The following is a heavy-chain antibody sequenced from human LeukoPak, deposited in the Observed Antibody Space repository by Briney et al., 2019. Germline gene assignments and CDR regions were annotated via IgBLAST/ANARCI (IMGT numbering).Heavy chain of an antibody. CDR2: LYPIGSA. V-gene: IGHV4-4*09. CDR3: ARHGLRSRPVGGAFDP. J-gene: IGHJ5*02. D-gene: IGHD5/OR15-5a*01. CDR1: AALITIYY. Sequence: SQTLSLTCTVYAALITIYYCSWLRQPPGEGLEWLGFLYPIGSAYLITSLKSRVTMSKDSSKNQFSLKRASVTAADTAVYYGARHGLRSRPVGGAFDPWGQGTLVTVSS.